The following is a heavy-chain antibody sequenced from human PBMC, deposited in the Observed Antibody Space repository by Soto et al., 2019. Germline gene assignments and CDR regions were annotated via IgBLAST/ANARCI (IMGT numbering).Heavy chain of an antibody. V-gene: IGHV1-18*04. D-gene: IGHD2-2*01. J-gene: IGHJ5*02. Sequence: ASVKVSCRASGYTFASNGISWVRQAPGQGLEWMGWISAYNGNTNYAQKLQGRVTMTTDTSTSTAYMELRGLRSDDTAVYYCARDQDIVVVPTGNWFDPWGQGTLVTVSS. CDR3: ARDQDIVVVPTGNWFDP. CDR2: ISAYNGNT. CDR1: GYTFASNG.